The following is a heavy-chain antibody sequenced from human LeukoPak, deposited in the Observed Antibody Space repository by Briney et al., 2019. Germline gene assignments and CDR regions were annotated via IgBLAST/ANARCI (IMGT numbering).Heavy chain of an antibody. Sequence: GASVKVSCKASGYTFTGYYMHWVRQAPGQGLVWMGWINPNSGGTNYAQKFQGRVTMTRDTSISTAYMELSGLRSDDAAVYYCASASTVTYFDYWGQGTLVTVSS. D-gene: IGHD4-11*01. CDR2: INPNSGGT. CDR3: ASASTVTYFDY. CDR1: GYTFTGYY. V-gene: IGHV1-2*02. J-gene: IGHJ4*02.